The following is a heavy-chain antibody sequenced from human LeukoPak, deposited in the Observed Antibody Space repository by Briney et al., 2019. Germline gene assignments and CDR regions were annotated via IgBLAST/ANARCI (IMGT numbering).Heavy chain of an antibody. D-gene: IGHD5-12*01. CDR2: IYYNGST. CDR1: GGSISRYY. J-gene: IGHJ5*02. V-gene: IGHV4-59*01. Sequence: SETLSLTCTVSGGSISRYYWSWLRQPPGKGLEWIGNIYYNGSTNYKPSLKSRVTISVHTSKNQFSLNLRSLTAADTAVYYCARGEYSGYAFDRWGQGTRVTVSS. CDR3: ARGEYSGYAFDR.